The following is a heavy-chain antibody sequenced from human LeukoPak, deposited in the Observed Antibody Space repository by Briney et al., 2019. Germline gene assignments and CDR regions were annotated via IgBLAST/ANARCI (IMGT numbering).Heavy chain of an antibody. CDR1: GFTFSSYW. J-gene: IGHJ4*02. D-gene: IGHD1-26*01. Sequence: GGSLRLSCAASGFTFSSYWMSWVRQAPGKGLEWVANIKQDGSEKYYVDSVKDRFTISRDNAKNSLYLQMNSLRAEDTAVYYCARAPWELLNDYWGQGTLVTVSS. CDR3: ARAPWELLNDY. V-gene: IGHV3-7*01. CDR2: IKQDGSEK.